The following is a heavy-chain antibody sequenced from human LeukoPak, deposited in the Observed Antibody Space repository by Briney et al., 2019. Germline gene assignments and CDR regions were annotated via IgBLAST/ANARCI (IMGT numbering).Heavy chain of an antibody. J-gene: IGHJ6*03. CDR1: GGSISSYY. CDR3: ARGGRYCSGGSCPKGRGDYYMDV. CDR2: IYYSGST. D-gene: IGHD2-15*01. Sequence: PSETLSLTCTVSGGSISSYYWSWIRQPPGKGLEWIGYIYYSGSTNYNPSLKSRVTISVDTSKNQFSLKLSSVTAADTAVYYCARGGRYCSGGSCPKGRGDYYMDVWGKGTTVTISS. V-gene: IGHV4-59*01.